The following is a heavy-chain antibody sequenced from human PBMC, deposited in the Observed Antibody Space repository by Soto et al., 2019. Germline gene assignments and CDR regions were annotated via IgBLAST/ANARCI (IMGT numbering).Heavy chain of an antibody. CDR2: ISGSGGST. Sequence: GGSLRLSCAASGFTFSSFAMNWVRQAPGKGLEWVSGISGSGGSTYYADSVKGRFTISRDNSKNTLYLQMNSLRAEDTAVYYCARDLSPLSAVTTLVWGQGTLVTVSS. CDR3: ARDLSPLSAVTTLV. D-gene: IGHD4-17*01. V-gene: IGHV3-23*01. J-gene: IGHJ4*02. CDR1: GFTFSSFA.